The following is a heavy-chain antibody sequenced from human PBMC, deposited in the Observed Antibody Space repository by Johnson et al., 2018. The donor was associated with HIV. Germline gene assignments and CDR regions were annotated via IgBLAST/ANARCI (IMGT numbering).Heavy chain of an antibody. Sequence: WVSGINWNGGSTGYAYSVKGRFTISRDNAKNSLYLQMNSLRAEDTAVYYCGRDLTWEMQDTFDLWGQGTMVTVS. V-gene: IGHV3-20*03. CDR2: INWNGGST. D-gene: IGHD1-26*01. CDR3: GRDLTWEMQDTFDL. J-gene: IGHJ3*01.